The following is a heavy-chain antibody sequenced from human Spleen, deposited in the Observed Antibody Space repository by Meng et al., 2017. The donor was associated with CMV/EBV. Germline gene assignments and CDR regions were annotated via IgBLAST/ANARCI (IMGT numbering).Heavy chain of an antibody. CDR2: IDHSGST. Sequence: GSLRLSCAVYGGSFSGYYWSWIRQSPGKGLEWIGQIDHSGSTNYNPSLKSRVTISVDTSKNQFSLKLSSVTAADTAVYYCARDGVATTDYYDSSGLYYYYGMDVWGQGTTVTVSS. V-gene: IGHV4-34*01. J-gene: IGHJ6*02. CDR3: ARDGVATTDYYDSSGLYYYYGMDV. D-gene: IGHD3-22*01. CDR1: GGSFSGYY.